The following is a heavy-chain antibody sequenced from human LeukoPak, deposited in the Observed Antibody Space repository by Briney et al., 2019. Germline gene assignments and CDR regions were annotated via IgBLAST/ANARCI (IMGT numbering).Heavy chain of an antibody. Sequence: ASVKVSCKASGYTFTSYYMHRVRQAPGQGLEWMGIINPSGGSTSYAQKFQGRVTMTRDTSTSTVYMELSSLRSEDTAVYYCARDDVVSQYDRSGQAPDAFDIWGQGTMVTVSS. CDR1: GYTFTSYY. D-gene: IGHD3-22*01. J-gene: IGHJ3*02. V-gene: IGHV1-46*01. CDR2: INPSGGST. CDR3: ARDDVVSQYDRSGQAPDAFDI.